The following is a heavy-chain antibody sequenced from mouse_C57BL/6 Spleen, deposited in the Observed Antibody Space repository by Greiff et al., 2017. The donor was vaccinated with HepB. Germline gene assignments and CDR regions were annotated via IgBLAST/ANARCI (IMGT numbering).Heavy chain of an antibody. D-gene: IGHD2-4*01. CDR1: GLTFSSYA. J-gene: IGHJ1*03. Sequence: EVQLVESGGGLVKPGGSLKLSCAASGLTFSSYAMSWVRQTPEKRLEWVATISDGGSYTYYPDNVKGRFTISRDNAKNNLYLQMSHLTSEDTAMYYCARVALYDYDGYFDVWGTGTTVTVSS. CDR2: ISDGGSYT. CDR3: ARVALYDYDGYFDV. V-gene: IGHV5-4*01.